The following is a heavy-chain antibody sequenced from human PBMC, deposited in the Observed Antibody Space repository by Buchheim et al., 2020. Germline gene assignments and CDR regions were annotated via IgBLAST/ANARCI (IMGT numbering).Heavy chain of an antibody. Sequence: EVQLLESGGGLVQPGGSLRLSCAASGFTFSSYAMSWVRQAPGKGLEWVSAISGSGGSTYYADSVKGRFTISRDNSKNTLYLQMNSLRAEDTAVYYCAKGSTYYDILTGYYNGPYYYYYYGMDVWGQGTT. CDR2: ISGSGGST. CDR3: AKGSTYYDILTGYYNGPYYYYYYGMDV. J-gene: IGHJ6*02. V-gene: IGHV3-23*01. D-gene: IGHD3-9*01. CDR1: GFTFSSYA.